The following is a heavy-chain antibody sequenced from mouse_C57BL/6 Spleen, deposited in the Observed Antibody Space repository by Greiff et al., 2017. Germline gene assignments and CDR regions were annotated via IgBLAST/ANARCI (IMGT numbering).Heavy chain of an antibody. D-gene: IGHD2-3*01. Sequence: EVQLQQSVAELVRPGASVKLSCAASGFKIKNTYMYWVKQRPEQSLEWIGRIDPANGNTKYAQKLKGQATMTADTSSNTAYLQLTSLISEDTAIYYCAREDCYYDFDYWGQGTTLTVSS. V-gene: IGHV14-3*01. CDR1: GFKIKNTY. CDR2: IDPANGNT. J-gene: IGHJ2*01. CDR3: AREDCYYDFDY.